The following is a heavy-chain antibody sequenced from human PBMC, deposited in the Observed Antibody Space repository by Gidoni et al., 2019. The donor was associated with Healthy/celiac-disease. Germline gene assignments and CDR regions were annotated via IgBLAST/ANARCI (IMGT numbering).Heavy chain of an antibody. J-gene: IGHJ4*02. CDR3: AKGIVGAIGEAY. Sequence: QVQLVESGGGVVQPGRSLRLSCAASGFTFSSYGMHWVRQAPGQGLEWVAVISYDGSNKYYADSVKGRFTISRDNSKNTLYLQMNSLRAEDTAVYYCAKGIVGAIGEAYWGQGTLVTVSS. V-gene: IGHV3-30*18. CDR1: GFTFSSYG. D-gene: IGHD1-26*01. CDR2: ISYDGSNK.